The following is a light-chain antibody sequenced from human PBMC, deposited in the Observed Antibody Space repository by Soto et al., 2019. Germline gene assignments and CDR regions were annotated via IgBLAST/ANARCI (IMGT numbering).Light chain of an antibody. CDR1: SSNIGAGYD. CDR2: DNN. CDR3: QSYDSSLSGSYV. Sequence: QAVVTQPPSVSGAPGQRVISSCTGSSSNIGAGYDVHWYQQLPGTAPRLLIYDNNNRPSGVPARFSVSKSDTSASLAITGLQPEDEADYYCQSYDSSLSGSYVFGTGTKVTVL. V-gene: IGLV1-40*01. J-gene: IGLJ1*01.